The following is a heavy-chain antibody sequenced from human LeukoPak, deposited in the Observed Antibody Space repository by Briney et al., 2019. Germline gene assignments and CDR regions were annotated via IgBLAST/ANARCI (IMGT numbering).Heavy chain of an antibody. Sequence: ASVTVSCKASGGTFSSYAISWVRQAPGQGLEWMGRIIPILGIANYAQKFQGRVTITADKSTSTAYMELSSLRSEDTAVYYCATRIVEMATITDPYYFDYWGQGTLVTVSS. J-gene: IGHJ4*02. V-gene: IGHV1-69*04. CDR2: IIPILGIA. D-gene: IGHD5-24*01. CDR1: GGTFSSYA. CDR3: ATRIVEMATITDPYYFDY.